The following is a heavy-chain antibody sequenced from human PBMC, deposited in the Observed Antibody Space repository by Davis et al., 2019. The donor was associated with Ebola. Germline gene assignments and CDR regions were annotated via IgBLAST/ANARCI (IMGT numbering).Heavy chain of an antibody. J-gene: IGHJ6*04. CDR1: GFTFDDYT. D-gene: IGHD5-12*01. Sequence: GESLKISCAASGFTFDDYTMHWVRQAPGKGLEWVSLISWDGGSTYYADSVKGRFTISRDNSKNSLYLQMNSLRTEDTALYYCAKDRVGYSGYDRYYYGMDVWGKGTTVTVSS. V-gene: IGHV3-43*01. CDR3: AKDRVGYSGYDRYYYGMDV. CDR2: ISWDGGST.